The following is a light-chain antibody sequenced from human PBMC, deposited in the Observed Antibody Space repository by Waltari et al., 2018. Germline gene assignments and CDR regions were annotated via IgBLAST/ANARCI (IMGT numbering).Light chain of an antibody. V-gene: IGKV4-1*01. CDR3: QQYYYTPAYT. Sequence: DIVMNQSPSSLAVAMGERATIHCKSSQSVLYRSDNRNYLAWYQQKPGQPPKLLIYWASTRESGVPDRFSGSGSGTDFTLTISSLQAEDVAVYYCQQYYYTPAYTFGQGTKLEI. J-gene: IGKJ2*01. CDR1: QSVLYRSDNRNY. CDR2: WAS.